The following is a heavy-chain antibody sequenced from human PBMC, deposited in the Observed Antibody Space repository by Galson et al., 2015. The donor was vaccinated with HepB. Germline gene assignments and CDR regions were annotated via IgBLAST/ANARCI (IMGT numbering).Heavy chain of an antibody. CDR1: GFTFSNYA. J-gene: IGHJ2*01. CDR2: IDKTGGTT. D-gene: IGHD2-2*01. Sequence: SLRLSCAASGFTFSNYAMSWVRQAPGKGLEWVSAIDKTGGTTYYADSVKGRFTISRDNSKNTLYLQMNSLRTEDTAVFYCAKGFGAQSPSTTNKNWYFDLWGRGALVTVSS. CDR3: AKGFGAQSPSTTNKNWYFDL. V-gene: IGHV3-23*01.